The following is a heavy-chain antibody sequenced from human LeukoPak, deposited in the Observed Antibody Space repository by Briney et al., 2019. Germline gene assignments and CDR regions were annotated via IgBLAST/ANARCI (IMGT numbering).Heavy chain of an antibody. J-gene: IGHJ4*02. CDR2: ISSSSSYI. D-gene: IGHD5-12*01. V-gene: IGHV3-21*01. CDR1: GFTFSSYS. CDR3: ARWASETATIQNFDY. Sequence: GGSLRLSCAASGFTFSSYSMNWVRQAPGKGLEWVSSISSSSSYIYYADSVKGRFTISRDNAKNSLYLQMNSLRAEDTAVYYCARWASETATIQNFDYWGQGTLVTVSS.